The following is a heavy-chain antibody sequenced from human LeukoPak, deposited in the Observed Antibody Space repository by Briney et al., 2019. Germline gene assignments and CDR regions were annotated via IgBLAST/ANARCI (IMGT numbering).Heavy chain of an antibody. CDR2: LYSGSDT. CDR1: GFSVSLNY. CDR3: ARVGDHFHWYLDL. J-gene: IGHJ2*01. V-gene: IGHV3-53*01. Sequence: GGSLTLSCAASGFSVSLNYMNWVRQAPGKGLEWVSILYSGSDTYYADSVKGRSTISRDSSKNMLFLHMNSLRAEDTAVYCARVGDHFHWYLDLWGRGTLVTVSS. D-gene: IGHD3-3*02.